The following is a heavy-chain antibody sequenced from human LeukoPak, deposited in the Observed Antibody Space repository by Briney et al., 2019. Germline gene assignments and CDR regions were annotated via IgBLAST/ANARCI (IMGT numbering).Heavy chain of an antibody. V-gene: IGHV3-23*01. CDR3: ARLSEAGTTGYYYGMDV. CDR1: GFSFSSYA. Sequence: GGSLRLSCAASGFSFSSYAMSWVRQAPGKGLEWVSGIRSSGDTFYADSVKGRFTISRHNSKNTLYLQMNSLRAEDTAVYYCARLSEAGTTGYYYGMDVWGQGTTVTVSS. D-gene: IGHD6-13*01. J-gene: IGHJ6*02. CDR2: IRSSGDT.